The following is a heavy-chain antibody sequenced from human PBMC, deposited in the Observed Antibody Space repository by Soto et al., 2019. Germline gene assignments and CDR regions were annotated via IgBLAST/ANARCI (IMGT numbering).Heavy chain of an antibody. CDR1: GFTVSSKY. V-gene: IGHV3-66*01. J-gene: IGHJ6*04. CDR3: ARDDGLCDGGRCYGLPLDV. D-gene: IGHD2-15*01. Sequence: GGSLRLSCAASGFTVSSKYMSWVRQAPGKGLEWVSLIQSGGPTYYADSVKGRFTISRDTSENTVHLQMDSLRAEDTAVYYCARDDGLCDGGRCYGLPLDVWGKGTTVTVSS. CDR2: IQSGGPT.